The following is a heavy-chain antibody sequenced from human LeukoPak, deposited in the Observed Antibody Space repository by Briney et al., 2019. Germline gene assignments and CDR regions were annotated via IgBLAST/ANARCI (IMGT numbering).Heavy chain of an antibody. V-gene: IGHV3-20*04. Sequence: PGGSLRLSCAASGFTFDDYGMSWVRQAPGKGLEWVSGINWNGGSTGYADSVKGRFTISRDNSKNTMFLQFNTLRPEDTAVYYCAREGMGTTFSAWFEPWGQGTLVTVSS. CDR1: GFTFDDYG. D-gene: IGHD1-7*01. CDR2: INWNGGST. J-gene: IGHJ5*02. CDR3: AREGMGTTFSAWFEP.